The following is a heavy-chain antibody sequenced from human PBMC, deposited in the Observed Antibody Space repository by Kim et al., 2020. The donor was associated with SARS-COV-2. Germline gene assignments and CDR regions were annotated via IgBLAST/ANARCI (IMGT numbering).Heavy chain of an antibody. V-gene: IGHV3-30*04. Sequence: GGSLRLSCAASGFTFSSYAMHWVRQAPGKGLEWVAVISYDGSNKYYADSVKGRFTISRDNSKNTLYLQMNSLRAEDTAVYYCAREWYHYYDSSGYYRAGGMDVWGQGTTVTVSS. CDR3: AREWYHYYDSSGYYRAGGMDV. D-gene: IGHD3-22*01. CDR2: ISYDGSNK. CDR1: GFTFSSYA. J-gene: IGHJ6*02.